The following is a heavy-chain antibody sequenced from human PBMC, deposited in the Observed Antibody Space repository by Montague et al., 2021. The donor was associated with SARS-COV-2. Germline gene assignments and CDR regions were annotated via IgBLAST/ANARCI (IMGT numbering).Heavy chain of an antibody. CDR1: GGSMISGGYY. V-gene: IGHV4-31*03. Sequence: SQSLSLTCNVSGGSMISGGYYWSWIRQPPGKGLEWIGYVYSGGTTYYNPSLKSRVTISEDMSKNQFSLRLTSVTAADTAVYYCVRDGGLRFSGGAMDVWGQGTTVTVS. CDR3: VRDGGLRFSGGAMDV. CDR2: VYSGGTT. D-gene: IGHD3-3*01. J-gene: IGHJ6*02.